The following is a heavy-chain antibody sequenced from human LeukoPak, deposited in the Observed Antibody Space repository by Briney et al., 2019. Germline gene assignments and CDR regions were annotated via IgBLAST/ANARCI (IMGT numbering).Heavy chain of an antibody. D-gene: IGHD3-22*01. Sequence: GGSLRLSCAASGFTFSSYAMSWVRQAPGKGLEWVSAISGSGGSTYYADSVKGRFTISRDNSKNTLYLQMNSLRAEDTAVYYCARDYYYDSSGYPFGYWGQGTLVTVSS. CDR3: ARDYYYDSSGYPFGY. J-gene: IGHJ4*02. CDR2: ISGSGGST. V-gene: IGHV3-23*01. CDR1: GFTFSSYA.